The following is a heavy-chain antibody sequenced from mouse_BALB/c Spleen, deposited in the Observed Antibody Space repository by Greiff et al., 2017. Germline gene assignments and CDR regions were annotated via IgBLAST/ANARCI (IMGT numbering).Heavy chain of an antibody. D-gene: IGHD1-1*02. V-gene: IGHV3-6*02. CDR2: ISYDGSN. J-gene: IGHJ1*01. Sequence: DVQLQESGPGLVKPSQSLSLTCSVTGYSITSGYYWNWIRQFPGNKLEWMGYISYDGSNNYNPSLKNRISITRDTSKNQFFLKLNSVTTEDTATYYCAREPARGYFDVWGAGTTVTVSS. CDR1: GYSITSGYY. CDR3: AREPARGYFDV.